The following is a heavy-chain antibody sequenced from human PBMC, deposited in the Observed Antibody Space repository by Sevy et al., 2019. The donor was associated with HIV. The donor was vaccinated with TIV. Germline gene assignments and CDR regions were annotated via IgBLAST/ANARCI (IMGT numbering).Heavy chain of an antibody. J-gene: IGHJ4*02. CDR1: GFTFSSYW. D-gene: IGHD3-3*01. Sequence: GGSLRLSCAASGFTFSSYWMSWVRQAPEKGLEWVANVKQDGSEKYYVDSVKGRFTISRDNAKNSLYLQMNSLRAEDTAVYYCASADFWSGYYFDYWGQGTLVTVSS. CDR2: VKQDGSEK. V-gene: IGHV3-7*03. CDR3: ASADFWSGYYFDY.